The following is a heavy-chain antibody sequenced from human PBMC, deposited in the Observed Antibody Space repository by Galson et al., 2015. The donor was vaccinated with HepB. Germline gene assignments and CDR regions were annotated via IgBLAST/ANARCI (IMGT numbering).Heavy chain of an antibody. CDR1: GFTFSSYA. Sequence: SLRLSCAASGFTFSSYAMSWVRQAPGKGLEWVSAISGSGGSTYYADSVKGRFTISRDNSKNTLYLQMNSLRAEDTAVYYCAKDYYYGSGSFGGTSMDVWGQGTTVTVSS. CDR3: AKDYYYGSGSFGGTSMDV. V-gene: IGHV3-23*01. CDR2: ISGSGGST. D-gene: IGHD3-10*01. J-gene: IGHJ6*02.